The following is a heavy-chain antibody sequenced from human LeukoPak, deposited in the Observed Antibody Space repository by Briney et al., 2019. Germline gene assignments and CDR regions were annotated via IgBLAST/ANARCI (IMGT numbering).Heavy chain of an antibody. CDR2: INHSGST. Sequence: KASETLSLXCAVYGGSYSGYYWSWIRLPPGKGLESIGEINHSGSTNYNPSLKSRVTISVDTSKNQFSLKLSSVTAADTAVYYCARHLMFRDSTYGPHLDYWGQGTLVAVSS. D-gene: IGHD3-10*01. J-gene: IGHJ4*02. CDR1: GGSYSGYY. CDR3: ARHLMFRDSTYGPHLDY. V-gene: IGHV4-34*01.